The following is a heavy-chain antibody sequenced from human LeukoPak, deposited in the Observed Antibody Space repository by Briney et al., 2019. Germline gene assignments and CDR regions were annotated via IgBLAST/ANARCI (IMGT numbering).Heavy chain of an antibody. V-gene: IGHV3-53*01. CDR1: GFTVSSNY. Sequence: QTGGSLRLSCAASGFTVSSNYMSWVRQAPGKGLEWVSVIYSGGSTYYADSVKGRFTISRDNAKNSLFLQMSSLTAEDTAVYYCSGGRDAAVAGPGGYFDYWGQGSLVTVSS. J-gene: IGHJ4*02. CDR3: SGGRDAAVAGPGGYFDY. D-gene: IGHD6-19*01. CDR2: IYSGGST.